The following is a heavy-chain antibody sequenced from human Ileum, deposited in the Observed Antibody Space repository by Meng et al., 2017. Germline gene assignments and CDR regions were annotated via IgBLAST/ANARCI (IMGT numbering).Heavy chain of an antibody. J-gene: IGHJ1*01. CDR2: ISAYNGNT. V-gene: IGHV1-18*01. D-gene: IGHD6-19*01. CDR1: GYTFTSYG. Sequence: QVQLVQSGAEVKKPGASVKVSCKASGYTFTSYGISWVRQAPGQGLEWMGWISAYNGNTNYAQKLQGRVTMTTDTSTSTAYMELRSLRSDDTAVYYCARDDSRPQSSGWYFSPEYFQHWGQGTWSPSPQ. CDR3: ARDDSRPQSSGWYFSPEYFQH.